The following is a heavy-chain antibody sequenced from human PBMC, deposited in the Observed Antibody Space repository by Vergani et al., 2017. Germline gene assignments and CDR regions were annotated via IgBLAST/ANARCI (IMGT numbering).Heavy chain of an antibody. CDR3: AREFHDFWSGYFYFDY. V-gene: IGHV1-18*01. Sequence: QVQLVQSGAEVKKPGASVKVSCKASGYTFTSYGISWVRQAPGQGLEWMGWISAYNGNTNYAQKLQGRVTMTRETSISTAYMELSRLRYDDTAVYYCAREFHDFWSGYFYFDYWGQGTLVTVSS. CDR1: GYTFTSYG. J-gene: IGHJ4*02. CDR2: ISAYNGNT. D-gene: IGHD3-3*01.